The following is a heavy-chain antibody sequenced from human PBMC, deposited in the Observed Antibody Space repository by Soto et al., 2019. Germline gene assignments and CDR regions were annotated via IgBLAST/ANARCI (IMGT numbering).Heavy chain of an antibody. D-gene: IGHD3-22*01. CDR2: ISYDGSNK. CDR1: GFTFSSYG. CDR3: AKVPGPYYDSSGYYYKMDNDY. Sequence: GGSLRLSCAASGFTFSSYGMRWVRQAPGKGLEWVAVISYDGSNKYYADSVKGRFTISRDNSKNTLYLQMNSLRAEDTAVYYCAKVPGPYYDSSGYYYKMDNDYRGQGTLVTVSS. J-gene: IGHJ4*02. V-gene: IGHV3-30*18.